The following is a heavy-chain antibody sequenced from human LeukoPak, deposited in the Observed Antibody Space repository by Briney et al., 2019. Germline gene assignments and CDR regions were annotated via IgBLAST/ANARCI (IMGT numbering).Heavy chain of an antibody. J-gene: IGHJ4*02. V-gene: IGHV3-23*01. CDR3: AKASGGGYSYGLIDY. CDR1: GFTFSSYA. D-gene: IGHD5-18*01. Sequence: GGSLRLSCAASGFTFSSYAMSWVRQAPGKGLEWVSAISDSGGSTYYADSVKGRFTISRDNSKNTLYLQMNSLRAEDTAVYYCAKASGGGYSYGLIDYWGQGTLVTVSS. CDR2: ISDSGGST.